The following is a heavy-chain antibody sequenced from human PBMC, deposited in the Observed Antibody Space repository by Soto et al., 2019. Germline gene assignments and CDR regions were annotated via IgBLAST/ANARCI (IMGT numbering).Heavy chain of an antibody. D-gene: IGHD3-3*01. V-gene: IGHV3-48*01. Sequence: QLGGSLRLSCAASGFTFSSYSMNWVRQAPGKGLEWVSYISSSSSTIYYADSVKGRFTISRDNAKNSLYLQMNSLRAEDTAVYYCARDPWRDFWSVRRINYYMDVWGKGTTVTVSS. CDR1: GFTFSSYS. J-gene: IGHJ6*03. CDR2: ISSSSSTI. CDR3: ARDPWRDFWSVRRINYYMDV.